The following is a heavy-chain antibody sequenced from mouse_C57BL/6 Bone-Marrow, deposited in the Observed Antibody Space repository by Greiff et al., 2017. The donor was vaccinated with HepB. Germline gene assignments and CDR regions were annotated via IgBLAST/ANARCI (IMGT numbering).Heavy chain of an antibody. CDR2: INPSTGGT. V-gene: IGHV1-42*01. CDR1: GYSFTGYY. D-gene: IGHD1-1*01. J-gene: IGHJ2*01. CDR3: AITTVVATNDY. Sequence: EVQLQQSGPELVKPGASVKISCKASGYSFTGYYMYWVKQSPEKSLEWIGEINPSTGGTTYNQKFKAKATLTVDKSSSTAYMQLKSLTSEDSAVYYCAITTVVATNDYWGQGTTLTVSS.